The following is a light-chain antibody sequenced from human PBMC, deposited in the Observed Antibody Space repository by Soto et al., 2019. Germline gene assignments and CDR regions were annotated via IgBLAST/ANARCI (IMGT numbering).Light chain of an antibody. CDR1: QAIDTC. V-gene: IGKV1-9*01. J-gene: IGKJ5*01. CDR2: AAS. Sequence: DIQLTQSPSFLSASVGDRDTITCRASQAIDTCLAWYQQKPGKAPKLLIYAASLLQSGVPSRFSGSGSGTEFTLTINSLQPEDFASYYCQQLNSFPFIFGQGTRLEIK. CDR3: QQLNSFPFI.